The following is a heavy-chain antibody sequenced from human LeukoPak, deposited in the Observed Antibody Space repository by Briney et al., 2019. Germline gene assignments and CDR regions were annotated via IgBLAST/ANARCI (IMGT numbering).Heavy chain of an antibody. V-gene: IGHV3-23*01. J-gene: IGHJ4*02. Sequence: GGSLRLSCAASGFTFSSYEMNWVRQAPGKGLEWVSGISGSGGRTYYADSVKGRFTISRDNSKNTLYLQMNSLRAEDTAVYYCAKTGYDSSGYPSDYWGQGTLVTVSS. D-gene: IGHD3-22*01. CDR3: AKTGYDSSGYPSDY. CDR1: GFTFSSYE. CDR2: ISGSGGRT.